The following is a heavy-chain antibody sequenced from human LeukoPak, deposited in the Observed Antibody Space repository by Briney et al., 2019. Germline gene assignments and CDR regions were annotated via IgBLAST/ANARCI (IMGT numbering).Heavy chain of an antibody. Sequence: GGSLRLSCAASGFSFSDYYMTWIRQAPGKGLEWVSYITSSGSTVFYADSVKGRLTISRDNAKKSLYLQMNSLRAEDTAVYYCARAWNDAFDIWGQGTMVTVPS. V-gene: IGHV3-11*04. J-gene: IGHJ3*02. CDR1: GFSFSDYY. CDR2: ITSSGSTV. CDR3: ARAWNDAFDI. D-gene: IGHD1-1*01.